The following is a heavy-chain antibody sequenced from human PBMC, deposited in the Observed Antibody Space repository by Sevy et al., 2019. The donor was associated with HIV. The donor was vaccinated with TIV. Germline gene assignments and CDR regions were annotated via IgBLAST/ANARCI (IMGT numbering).Heavy chain of an antibody. CDR2: IKNKISGGKT. CDR3: AGIKGGQAWVMDK. V-gene: IGHV3-15*01. Sequence: GGSLRLSCAASGFTFNEAWMNWVRQAPGKGLEWAGRIKNKISGGKTDYAAAVKGRFSIPRDDSKKTLYLEMNSLKSEDAAVYYCAGIKGGQAWVMDKWGQGTTVTVSS. CDR1: GFTFNEAW. J-gene: IGHJ6*02. D-gene: IGHD1-26*01.